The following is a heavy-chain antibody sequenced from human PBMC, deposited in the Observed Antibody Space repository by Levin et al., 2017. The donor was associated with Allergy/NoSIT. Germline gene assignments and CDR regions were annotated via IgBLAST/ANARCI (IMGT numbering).Heavy chain of an antibody. CDR2: IYYSGST. CDR3: ARHGRAVTTVAWFDP. J-gene: IGHJ5*02. V-gene: IGHV4-39*01. CDR1: GGSISSSSYY. D-gene: IGHD4-23*01. Sequence: SETLSLTCTVSGGSISSSSYYWGWIRQPPGKGLEWIGSIYYSGSTYYNPSLKSRVTISVDTSKNQFSLKLSSVTAADTAVYYWARHGRAVTTVAWFDPWGQGTLVTVSS.